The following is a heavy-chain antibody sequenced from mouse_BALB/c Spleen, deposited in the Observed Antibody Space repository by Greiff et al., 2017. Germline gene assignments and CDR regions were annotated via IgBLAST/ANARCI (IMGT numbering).Heavy chain of an antibody. V-gene: IGHV5-17*02. CDR1: GFTFSSFG. CDR3: ARNDYDGMDY. Sequence: EVKVVESGGGLVQPGGSRKLSCAASGFTFSSFGMHWVRQAPEKGLEWVAYISSGSSTIYYADTVKGRFTISRDNPKNTLFLQMTSLRSEDTAMYYCARNDYDGMDYWGQGTSVTVSS. CDR2: ISSGSSTI. J-gene: IGHJ4*01. D-gene: IGHD2-4*01.